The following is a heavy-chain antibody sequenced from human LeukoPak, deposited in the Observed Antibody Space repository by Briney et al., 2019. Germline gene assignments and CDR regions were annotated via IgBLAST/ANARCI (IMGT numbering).Heavy chain of an antibody. Sequence: PSGTLSLTCAVSGGSISSSNWWSWVRQPPGKGLEWIGEIYHGGSTNYNPSLKSRVTISVDKSKNQFSLKLSSVTAADTAVYYCARGLVGATYYYYYGMDVWGQGTTVTVSS. CDR3: ARGLVGATYYYYYGMDV. CDR1: GGSISSSNW. CDR2: IYHGGST. V-gene: IGHV4-4*02. J-gene: IGHJ6*02. D-gene: IGHD1-26*01.